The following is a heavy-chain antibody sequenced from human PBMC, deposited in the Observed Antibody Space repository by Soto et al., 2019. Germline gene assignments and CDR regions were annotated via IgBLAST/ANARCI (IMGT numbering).Heavy chain of an antibody. CDR2: IIPILGIA. CDR1: GGTFSSYT. V-gene: IGHV1-69*02. J-gene: IGHJ5*02. D-gene: IGHD4-17*01. CDR3: ESILEGSSRRADRLPNWFDP. Sequence: QVQLVQSGAEVKKPGSSVKVSCKASGGTFSSYTISWVRQAPGQGLEWMGRIIPILGIANYAQKFQGRVTITADKSTSTAYMELSSMRSEDTGGYYCESILEGSSRRADRLPNWFDPWGQGTLVTVSS.